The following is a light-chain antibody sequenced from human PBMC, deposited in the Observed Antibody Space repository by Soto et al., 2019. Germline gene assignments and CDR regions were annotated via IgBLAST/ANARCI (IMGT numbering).Light chain of an antibody. CDR3: NSYSGGNTLYV. Sequence: QSVLTQPASVAGSPGQSITIPCNGTSNDIGGYNFVSWFQQHPGKAPKLLICDVTRRPSGVSDRVSGSKSGNTASLTISGLQAEDEAYYYCNSYSGGNTLYVFGSGTKLTVL. CDR1: SNDIGGYNF. CDR2: DVT. V-gene: IGLV2-14*01. J-gene: IGLJ1*01.